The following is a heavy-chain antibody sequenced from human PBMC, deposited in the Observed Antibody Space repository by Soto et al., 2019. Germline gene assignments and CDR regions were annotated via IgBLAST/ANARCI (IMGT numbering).Heavy chain of an antibody. CDR1: GFTFSGYG. V-gene: IGHV3-33*01. D-gene: IGHD3-16*01. CDR2: IRYDGSNI. Sequence: QVQLVESGGGVVQPGRSLRLSCVASGFTFSGYGMHWVRQAPGKGLEWVAIIRYDGSNIYYADSVRGRFAISRDNSKNTLFLQMDSLGAEDTDVDYCARDGVGATAFWGYLDNWGQGALVTVSS. J-gene: IGHJ4*02. CDR3: ARDGVGATAFWGYLDN.